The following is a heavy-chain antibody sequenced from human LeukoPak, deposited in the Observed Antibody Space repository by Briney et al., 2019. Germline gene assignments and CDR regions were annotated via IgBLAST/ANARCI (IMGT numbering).Heavy chain of an antibody. Sequence: SETLSLTCTVSGGSISSSSYYWGWIRQPPGKGLEWIGSIYYSGSTYYNPSLKSRVTISVDTSKNQFSLKLSSVTAADTAVYYCATMVRGVTIYYYYYYYMDVWGKGTTVTISS. V-gene: IGHV4-39*07. CDR2: IYYSGST. CDR3: ATMVRGVTIYYYYYYYMDV. D-gene: IGHD3-10*01. J-gene: IGHJ6*03. CDR1: GGSISSSSYY.